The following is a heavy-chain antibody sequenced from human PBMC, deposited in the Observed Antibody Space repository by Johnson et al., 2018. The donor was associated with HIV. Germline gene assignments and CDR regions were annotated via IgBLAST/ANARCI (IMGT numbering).Heavy chain of an antibody. CDR1: GFTFSSYA. D-gene: IGHD3-16*01. Sequence: QVQLVESGGGLVKPGGSLRLSCAASGFTFSSYAMHWVRQAPGKGLEWVAVISYDGSNKYYADSVKGRFTISRDNSKNKLYLQTNSLRAEDTAVFYCARDRYYGLAWGWAFDIWGQGTMVTVSS. V-gene: IGHV3-30-3*01. CDR2: ISYDGSNK. CDR3: ARDRYYGLAWGWAFDI. J-gene: IGHJ3*02.